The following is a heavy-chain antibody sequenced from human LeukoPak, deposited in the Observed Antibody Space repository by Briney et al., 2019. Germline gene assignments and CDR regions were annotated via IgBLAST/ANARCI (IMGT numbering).Heavy chain of an antibody. J-gene: IGHJ6*02. CDR1: GGSISSSNW. D-gene: IGHD5-12*01. Sequence: SETLSLTCAVSGGSISSSNWWSGVRRPPGKGLEWIGEIYHSGSTNYNPSLKSRVTISVDKSKNQFSLKLSSVTAADTAVYYCARVVATTYITTGYYGMDVWGQGTTVTVSS. CDR2: IYHSGST. V-gene: IGHV4-4*02. CDR3: ARVVATTYITTGYYGMDV.